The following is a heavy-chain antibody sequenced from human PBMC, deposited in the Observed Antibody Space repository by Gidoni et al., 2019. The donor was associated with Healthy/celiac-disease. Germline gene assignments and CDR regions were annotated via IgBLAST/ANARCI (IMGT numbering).Heavy chain of an antibody. CDR2: ISSSSSYI. Sequence: EVQLVESGGGLVKPGGSLRLSCAASGFTFSSYSMNWVRQAPGKGLEWVSSISSSSSYIYYADSVKGRFTISRDNAKNSLYLQMNSLRAEDTAVYYCARDPSYYDSSGLNDAFDIWGQGTMVTVSS. CDR3: ARDPSYYDSSGLNDAFDI. D-gene: IGHD3-22*01. CDR1: GFTFSSYS. J-gene: IGHJ3*02. V-gene: IGHV3-21*01.